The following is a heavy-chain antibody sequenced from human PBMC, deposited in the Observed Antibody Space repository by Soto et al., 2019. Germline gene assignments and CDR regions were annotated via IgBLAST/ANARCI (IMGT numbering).Heavy chain of an antibody. Sequence: PGESLKISCKGSGYSLTSYCIGWVRQMPGKGLEWMGIIYPGESDTRYSPCFQGQGTISADKSISTAYLQWSSLKAADTAMYYCAILIRAISNHNWFDPWGQGTVVTAPQ. CDR3: AILIRAISNHNWFDP. CDR2: IYPGESDT. J-gene: IGHJ5*02. V-gene: IGHV5-51*01. D-gene: IGHD2-2*01. CDR1: GYSLTSYC.